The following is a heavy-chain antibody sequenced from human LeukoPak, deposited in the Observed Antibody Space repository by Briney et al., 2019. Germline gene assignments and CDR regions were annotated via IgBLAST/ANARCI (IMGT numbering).Heavy chain of an antibody. J-gene: IGHJ4*02. CDR2: INSDGSNT. CDR3: ARALPSSWYFFDY. CDR1: GFTFSSYW. D-gene: IGHD6-13*01. V-gene: IGHV3-74*01. Sequence: GGSLRLSCAASGFTFSSYWMHWVRQVPGKGLVWVSRINSDGSNTRYADSVKGRFTISRDNAKNSLYLQMNSLRAEDTAVYYCARALPSSWYFFDYWGQGTLVTVSS.